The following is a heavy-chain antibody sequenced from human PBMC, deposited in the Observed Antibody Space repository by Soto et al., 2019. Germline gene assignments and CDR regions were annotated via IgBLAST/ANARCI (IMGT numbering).Heavy chain of an antibody. CDR1: GYTFTSYG. D-gene: IGHD3-22*01. Sequence: QVQLVQSGAEVKKPGASVKVSCKASGYTFTSYGISWVRQAPGQGLEWMGWISAYNGNTNYAQKLQGRVTMTTDTSTSTAYMELRSLRSDDTAVYYCASHRLAYYYDSSGYYYFDYWGQGTLVTVSS. V-gene: IGHV1-18*01. J-gene: IGHJ4*02. CDR2: ISAYNGNT. CDR3: ASHRLAYYYDSSGYYYFDY.